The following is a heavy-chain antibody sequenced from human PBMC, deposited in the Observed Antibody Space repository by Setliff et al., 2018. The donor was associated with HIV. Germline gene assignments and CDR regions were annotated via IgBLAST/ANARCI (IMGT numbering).Heavy chain of an antibody. V-gene: IGHV4-59*12. Sequence: SETLSLTCTVSGGSISDYYWSWIRQAPGKGLEWIGYVYYNGNINYNPSLRSRVTVSVDTSKTQYSLKMISVTAADTAMYYCAISIVGVTSEMYWAQGTLVTVSS. J-gene: IGHJ4*02. D-gene: IGHD2-21*02. CDR3: AISIVGVTSEMY. CDR2: VYYNGNI. CDR1: GGSISDYY.